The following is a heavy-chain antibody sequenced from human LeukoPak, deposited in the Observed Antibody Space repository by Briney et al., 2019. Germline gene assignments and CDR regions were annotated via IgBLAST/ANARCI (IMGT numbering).Heavy chain of an antibody. CDR3: ARVPSLGPEQLGDY. CDR2: IIPIFGTA. J-gene: IGHJ4*02. V-gene: IGHV1-69*05. D-gene: IGHD1-1*01. CDR1: GGTFSSYA. Sequence: ASVKVSCKASGGTFSSYAISWVRQAPGQGLECMGGIIPIFGTANYAQKFQGRVTITTDESTSTAYMELSSLRSEDTAVYYCARVPSLGPEQLGDYWGQGTLVTVSS.